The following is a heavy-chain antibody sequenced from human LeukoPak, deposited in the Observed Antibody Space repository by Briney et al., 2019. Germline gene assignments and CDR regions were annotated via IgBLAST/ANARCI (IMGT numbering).Heavy chain of an antibody. CDR1: GFTFSNYW. CDR2: INEDGSTT. CDR3: VRDLGGRSGH. Sequence: PGGSLRLSCAASGFTFSNYWMHWVRQAPGEGLVWVSRINEDGSTTNYADSVKGRSTIFRDNAKNTLYLQMNSLRAEDTAVYYCVRDLGGRSGHWGQGTLVTVSS. V-gene: IGHV3-74*01. J-gene: IGHJ4*02. D-gene: IGHD1-26*01.